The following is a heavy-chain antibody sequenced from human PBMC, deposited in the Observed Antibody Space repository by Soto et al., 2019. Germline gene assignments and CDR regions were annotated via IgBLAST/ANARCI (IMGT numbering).Heavy chain of an antibody. CDR1: GGTFSSYA. V-gene: IGHV1-69*12. J-gene: IGHJ1*01. D-gene: IGHD6-19*01. CDR3: ARDGRSSGWPRTEYFQH. CDR2: IIPIFGTA. Sequence: QVQLVQSGAEVKKPGSSVKVSCKASGGTFSSYAISWVRQAPGQGLEWMGGIIPIFGTANYAQKFQGRVTLTADESTSTAYMELSSLRSEDTAVYYCARDGRSSGWPRTEYFQHWGQGTLVTVSS.